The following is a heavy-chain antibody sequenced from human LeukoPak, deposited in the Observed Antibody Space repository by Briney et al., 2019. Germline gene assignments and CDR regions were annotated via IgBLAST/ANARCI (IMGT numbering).Heavy chain of an antibody. V-gene: IGHV4-31*03. CDR3: TRGSGWYYY. CDR2: IHPSGRL. J-gene: IGHJ4*02. CDR1: GASFSSGDQY. Sequence: PSETLSLTCTVSGASFSSGDQYWNWIRQSPGKGLEWIGSIHPSGRLYNNPSLESRVTISIDTSKNQFSLKLSSVTAADTAVYCCTRGSGWYYYWGQGTLVTVSS. D-gene: IGHD6-19*01.